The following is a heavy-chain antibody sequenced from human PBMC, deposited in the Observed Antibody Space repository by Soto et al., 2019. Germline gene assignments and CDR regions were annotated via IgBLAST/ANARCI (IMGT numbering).Heavy chain of an antibody. CDR1: GFTFSNYW. J-gene: IGHJ5*02. D-gene: IGHD6-6*01. V-gene: IGHV3-7*01. CDR2: IKQDGSER. Sequence: GGSLRLSCAASGFTFSNYWMSWVRQTPGKGLEWVANIKQDGSERYYVDSVKGHFTISRDNAKNSLFLQMISLRAEDTAVYYCARDWRIAPRPSDLWGQGTLVTVSS. CDR3: ARDWRIAPRPSDL.